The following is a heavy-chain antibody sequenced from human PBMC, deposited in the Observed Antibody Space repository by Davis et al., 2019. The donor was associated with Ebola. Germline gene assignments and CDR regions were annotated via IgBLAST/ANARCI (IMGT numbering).Heavy chain of an antibody. Sequence: GESLKISCKGSGYSFTSYWVSWVRQMPGKGLEWMGRIDPSDSYTNYSPSFQGHVTISADKSISTAYLQWSSLKASDTAMYYCARPKYYYYGMDVWGQGTTVTVSS. J-gene: IGHJ6*02. CDR2: IDPSDSYT. CDR3: ARPKYYYYGMDV. CDR1: GYSFTSYW. V-gene: IGHV5-10-1*01.